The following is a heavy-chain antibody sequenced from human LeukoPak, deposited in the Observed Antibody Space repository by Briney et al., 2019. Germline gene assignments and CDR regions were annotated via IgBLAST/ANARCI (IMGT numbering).Heavy chain of an antibody. J-gene: IGHJ4*02. CDR2: IYSGGST. CDR3: ARDFYDSSGYYYSYYFDY. CDR1: GFTVSSNY. Sequence: PGGSLRLSCAASGFTVSSNYMSWVRQAPGKGLEWVSVIYSGGSTYYADSVKGRFTISRDNSKNTLYLQMNSLRAEDTAVYYCARDFYDSSGYYYSYYFDYWGQGTLVTVSS. V-gene: IGHV3-66*02. D-gene: IGHD3-22*01.